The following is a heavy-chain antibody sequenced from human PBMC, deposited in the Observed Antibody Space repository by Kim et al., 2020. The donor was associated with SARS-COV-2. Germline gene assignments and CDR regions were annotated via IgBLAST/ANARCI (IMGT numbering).Heavy chain of an antibody. Sequence: ASVKVSCKASGYTFTSNGINWVRQAPGQGLEWMGWISAYNGNTNYAQKFQGRVTMTTDTSTSTAYMELRTLRSDDTAMYYCARDPLKYTSGWYNWFDPWGQGTLVTVSS. CDR1: GYTFTSNG. D-gene: IGHD6-19*01. V-gene: IGHV1-18*01. CDR2: ISAYNGNT. J-gene: IGHJ5*02. CDR3: ARDPLKYTSGWYNWFDP.